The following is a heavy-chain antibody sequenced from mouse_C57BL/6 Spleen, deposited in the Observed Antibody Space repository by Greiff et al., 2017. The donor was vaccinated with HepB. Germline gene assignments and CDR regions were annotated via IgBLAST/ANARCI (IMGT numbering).Heavy chain of an antibody. CDR2: IWWDDDK. D-gene: IGHD2-4*01. Sequence: QVQLKESGPGILQPSQTLSLTCSFSGFSLSTFGMGVGWIRQPSGKGLEWLAHIWWDDDKYYNPALKSRLTISKDTSKNQVFLKIANVDTADTATYYCARITTYYDYDLFDYWGQGTTLTVSS. CDR1: GFSLSTFGMG. V-gene: IGHV8-8*01. J-gene: IGHJ2*01. CDR3: ARITTYYDYDLFDY.